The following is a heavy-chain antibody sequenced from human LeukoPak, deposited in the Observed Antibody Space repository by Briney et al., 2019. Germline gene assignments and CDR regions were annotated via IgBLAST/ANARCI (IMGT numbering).Heavy chain of an antibody. D-gene: IGHD2-15*01. CDR3: ARTEDCSGGSCYGQLDY. CDR2: INPNSGGT. Sequence: GASVKVSCKASGYTFTGYYMHWVRQAPGQGLEWMGWINPNSGGTNYAQKFQGWVTMTRDTSISTAYMELSRLRSDDTAVYYCARTEDCSGGSCYGQLDYWGQGTLVTVSS. V-gene: IGHV1-2*04. J-gene: IGHJ4*02. CDR1: GYTFTGYY.